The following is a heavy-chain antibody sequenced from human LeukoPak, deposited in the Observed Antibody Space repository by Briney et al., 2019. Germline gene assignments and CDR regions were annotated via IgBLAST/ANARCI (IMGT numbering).Heavy chain of an antibody. CDR3: ARASEVAPWD. V-gene: IGHV4-34*01. J-gene: IGHJ4*02. Sequence: SETLSLTCAVYGGSFSGYYWSWIRQPPGKGLEWIGEVNHSGSTNYNPSLKSRVTISVDTSKNQFSLKLSSVTAADTAVYYCARASEVAPWDWGQGTLVTVSS. CDR1: GGSFSGYY. CDR2: VNHSGST.